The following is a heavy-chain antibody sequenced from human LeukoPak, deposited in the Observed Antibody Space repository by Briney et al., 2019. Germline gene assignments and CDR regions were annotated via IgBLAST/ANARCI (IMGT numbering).Heavy chain of an antibody. Sequence: PSETLSLTCTVSGVSISSYYWSWIRQPAGKGLEWIGRIYTSGSTNYNPSLKSRVTMSVDTSKNQFSLKLTSVTDADTAVYYCARVGGNSESYGWFGPWGQGSLVTVSS. CDR3: ARVGGNSESYGWFGP. CDR2: IYTSGST. J-gene: IGHJ5*02. D-gene: IGHD4-23*01. V-gene: IGHV4-4*07. CDR1: GVSISSYY.